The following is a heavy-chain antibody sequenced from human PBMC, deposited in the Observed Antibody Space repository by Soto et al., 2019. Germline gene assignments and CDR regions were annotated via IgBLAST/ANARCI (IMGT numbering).Heavy chain of an antibody. D-gene: IGHD2-2*01. CDR2: ISYDGSNK. J-gene: IGHJ4*02. CDR3: ARWEDCSSTSCTGHFDY. CDR1: GFTFSSYA. Sequence: GGSLRLSCAASGFTFSSYAMHWVRQAPGKGLEWVAVISYDGSNKYYADSVKGRFTISRDNSKNTLYLQMNSLRAEDTAVYYCARWEDCSSTSCTGHFDYWGQGTLVTVSS. V-gene: IGHV3-30-3*01.